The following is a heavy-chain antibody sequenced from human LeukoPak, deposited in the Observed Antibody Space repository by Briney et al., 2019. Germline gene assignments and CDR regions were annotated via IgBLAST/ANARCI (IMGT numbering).Heavy chain of an antibody. J-gene: IGHJ4*02. V-gene: IGHV3-7*01. CDR3: ARETYYYDSSGYYDFVY. CDR1: GFTFSSYW. CDR2: IKQDGSEK. D-gene: IGHD3-22*01. Sequence: GGSLRLSCAASGFTFSSYWMSWVRQAPVKGLEWVANIKQDGSEKYYVDSVKGRFTISRDNAKNSLYLQMNSLRAEEAAVYYCARETYYYDSSGYYDFVYWGQGPVVSVSS.